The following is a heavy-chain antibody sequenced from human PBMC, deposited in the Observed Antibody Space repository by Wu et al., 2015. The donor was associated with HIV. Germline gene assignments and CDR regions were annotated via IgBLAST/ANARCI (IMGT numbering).Heavy chain of an antibody. Sequence: QVQLVQSGAEVKKPGASVKVSCKASGYTFTSYYMHWVRQAPGQGLEWMGIINPSGGSTSYAQKFQGRVTMTRDTSTSTVYMELSSLRSEDTAVYYCARGAKSSGWHPTAWGYWGQGNAGSPSPQ. CDR1: GYTFTSYY. D-gene: IGHD6-19*01. V-gene: IGHV1-46*03. CDR2: INPSGGST. CDR3: ARGAKSSGWHPTAWGY. J-gene: IGHJ4*02.